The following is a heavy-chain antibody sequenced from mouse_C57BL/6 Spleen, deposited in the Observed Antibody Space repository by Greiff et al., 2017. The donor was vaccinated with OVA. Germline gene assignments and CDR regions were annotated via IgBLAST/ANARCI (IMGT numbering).Heavy chain of an antibody. CDR2: ISYDGSN. V-gene: IGHV3-6*01. J-gene: IGHJ3*01. D-gene: IGHD1-1*02. Sequence: EVKLVESGPGLVKPSQSLSLTCSVTGYSITSGYYWNWIRQFPGNKLEWMGYISYDGSNNYNPSLKNPISFTRDTSTNQSFLKFNCVTTEDTATYYCARDYGKLVAWFAYWGQGTLVTVSA. CDR3: ARDYGKLVAWFAY. CDR1: GYSITSGYY.